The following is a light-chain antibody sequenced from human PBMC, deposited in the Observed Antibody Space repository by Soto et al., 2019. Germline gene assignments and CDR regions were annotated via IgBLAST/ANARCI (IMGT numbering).Light chain of an antibody. CDR2: AAS. CDR3: RQSYRTPRT. V-gene: IGKV1-39*01. Sequence: DIQMTQSPSSLSASVGDRVTITCRASQSISSYLNWYQQKPGKAPKLLIYAASSLQSGVPSRFSGSGSGTDFTLTISCLQSEDFATYYCRQSYRTPRTFGQGTKVDIK. J-gene: IGKJ1*01. CDR1: QSISSY.